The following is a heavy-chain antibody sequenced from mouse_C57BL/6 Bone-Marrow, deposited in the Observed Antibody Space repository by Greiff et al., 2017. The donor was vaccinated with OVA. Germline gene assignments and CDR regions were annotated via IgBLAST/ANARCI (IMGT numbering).Heavy chain of an antibody. CDR2: ISDGGSYT. D-gene: IGHD1-1*01. CDR3: ARENYGSSWGFAY. J-gene: IGHJ3*01. CDR1: GFTFSSYA. V-gene: IGHV5-4*01. Sequence: EVKLVESGGGLVKPGGSLKLSCAASGFTFSSYAMSWVRQTPEKRLEWVATISDGGSYTYYPDNVKGRFTISRDNAKNNLYLQMSQLKSEDTAMYYCARENYGSSWGFAYWGQGTLVTVSA.